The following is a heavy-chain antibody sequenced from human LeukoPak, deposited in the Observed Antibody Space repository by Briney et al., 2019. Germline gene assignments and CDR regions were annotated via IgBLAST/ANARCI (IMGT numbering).Heavy chain of an antibody. Sequence: ASVKVSCKASGYTFTDYYMHWVRQAPGQGLEWMGWISAYNGNTNYAQKLQGRVTMTTDTSTSTAYMELRSLRSDDTAVYYCARDGERITIFGVVILDYWGQGTLVTVSS. V-gene: IGHV1-18*04. CDR3: ARDGERITIFGVVILDY. D-gene: IGHD3-3*01. J-gene: IGHJ4*02. CDR2: ISAYNGNT. CDR1: GYTFTDYY.